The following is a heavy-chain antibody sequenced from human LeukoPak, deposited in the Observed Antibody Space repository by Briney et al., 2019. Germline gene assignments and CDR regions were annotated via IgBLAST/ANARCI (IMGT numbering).Heavy chain of an antibody. J-gene: IGHJ6*02. D-gene: IGHD2-21*02. V-gene: IGHV1-18*01. Sequence: ASVKVSCKASGYSFTSYDINWVRQATGQGLEWMGWISAYNGNTNYAQKLQGRVTMTTDTSTSTAYMELRSLRSDDTAVYYCARGGDDIYYYYGMDVWGQGTTVTVSS. CDR3: ARGGDDIYYYYGMDV. CDR1: GYSFTSYD. CDR2: ISAYNGNT.